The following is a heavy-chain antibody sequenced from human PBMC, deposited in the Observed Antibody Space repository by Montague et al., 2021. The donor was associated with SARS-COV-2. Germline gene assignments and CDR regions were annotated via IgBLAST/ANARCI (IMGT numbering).Heavy chain of an antibody. V-gene: IGHV4-39*01. CDR1: GGSISSNNNY. CDR2: IYYSGTT. J-gene: IGHJ5*02. CDR3: ARSTAPFGESHNWFAP. Sequence: SETLSLTCTVSGGSISSNNNYWGWIRQSAGKGLEWIGSIYYSGTTYYNPSLKSRVTISVDTSKNQFSLRLSSVTATDTSVYYCARSTAPFGESHNWFAPWGQGTLVIVSS. D-gene: IGHD3-10*01.